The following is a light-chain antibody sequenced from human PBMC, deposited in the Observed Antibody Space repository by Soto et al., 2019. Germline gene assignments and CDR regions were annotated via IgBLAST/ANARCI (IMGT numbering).Light chain of an antibody. CDR2: GAS. V-gene: IGKV3-20*01. Sequence: EIVLTQSPGTLSLSPGERATLSCRASQSVSSSYLAWYQQKPGQAPRLLIYGASSRATGIPDRFSGSGSGTDFTLTISRLEPEDFAVYYCQQYRNSLYTFGQGTKLDI. CDR1: QSVSSSY. CDR3: QQYRNSLYT. J-gene: IGKJ2*01.